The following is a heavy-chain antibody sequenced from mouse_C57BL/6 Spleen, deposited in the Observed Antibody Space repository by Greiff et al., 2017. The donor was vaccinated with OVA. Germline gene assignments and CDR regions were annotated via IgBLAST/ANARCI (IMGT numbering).Heavy chain of an antibody. CDR3: ALTVPYWYFDV. D-gene: IGHD1-1*01. Sequence: VQLQQSGPELVKPGASVKISCKASGYTFTDYYMNWVKQSHGKSLEWIGDINPNNGGTSYNQKFKGKATLTVDKSSSTAYMELRSLTSEDSAVYYCALTVPYWYFDVWGTGTTVTVSS. CDR2: INPNNGGT. V-gene: IGHV1-26*01. J-gene: IGHJ1*03. CDR1: GYTFTDYY.